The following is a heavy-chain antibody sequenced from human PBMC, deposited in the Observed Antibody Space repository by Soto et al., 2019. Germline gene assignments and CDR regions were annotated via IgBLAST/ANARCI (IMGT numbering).Heavy chain of an antibody. J-gene: IGHJ3*02. D-gene: IGHD1-26*01. CDR1: GGYIISKSDD. Sequence: CTVCGGYIISKSDDWGRSLLPLGKGLEWIGSIYYSGSTYYNPSLKSRVTISVDTYKSQFSLKLSSVTAADPVVYYCAGSYQTDVDAFDICAHRTMVTVSS. CDR3: AGSYQTDVDAFDI. CDR2: IYYSGST. V-gene: IGHV4-39*01.